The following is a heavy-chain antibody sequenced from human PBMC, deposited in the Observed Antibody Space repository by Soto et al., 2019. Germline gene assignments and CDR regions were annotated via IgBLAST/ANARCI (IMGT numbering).Heavy chain of an antibody. CDR1: GGSVTTNYW. D-gene: IGHD6-19*01. Sequence: QLQESGPGLVKPSWTLSLTCAVSGGSVTTNYWWGCVRQSPVTGLEWIGDMSHSGPPNYSPSLKSRVTLSVDTSKNQLSLELKSVTAADTAVYFCGMSRGWSTIHSWGQGTLVTVSS. CDR3: GMSRGWSTIHS. V-gene: IGHV4-4*02. J-gene: IGHJ4*02. CDR2: MSHSGPP.